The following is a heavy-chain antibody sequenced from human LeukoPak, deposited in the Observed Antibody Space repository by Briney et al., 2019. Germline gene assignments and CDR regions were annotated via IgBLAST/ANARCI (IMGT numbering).Heavy chain of an antibody. CDR2: INPNSGGT. J-gene: IGHJ3*02. CDR3: ARGAPAAGDDPFDI. CDR1: GHTFTDYY. D-gene: IGHD6-25*01. Sequence: ASVKVSCKASGHTFTDYYMHWVRQAPGQGLEWMGWINPNSGGTNYAQKIQGRVTMTSDTSISTAYMELRRLRSDDTAVYFCARGAPAAGDDPFDIWGQGTMVIVSS. V-gene: IGHV1-2*02.